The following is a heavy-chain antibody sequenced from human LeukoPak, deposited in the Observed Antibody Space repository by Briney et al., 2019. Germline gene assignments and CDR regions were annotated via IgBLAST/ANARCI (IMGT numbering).Heavy chain of an antibody. CDR2: IYYSGST. CDR3: ARAVAGGYYCYYYMDV. V-gene: IGHV4-59*01. CDR1: GGSISSYY. Sequence: PSETLSLTCTVSGGSISSYYWSWIRQPPGKGLEWIGYIYYSGSTNYNPSLKSRVTISVDTSKNQFSLKLSSVTAADTAVYYCARAVAGGYYCYYYMDVWGKGTTVTVSS. D-gene: IGHD6-19*01. J-gene: IGHJ6*03.